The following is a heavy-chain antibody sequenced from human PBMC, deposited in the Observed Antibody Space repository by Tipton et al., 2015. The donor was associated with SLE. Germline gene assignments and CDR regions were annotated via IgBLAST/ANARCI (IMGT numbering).Heavy chain of an antibody. CDR3: ARGLRGSDYYYYYMDV. J-gene: IGHJ6*03. CDR2: VSSAGVT. Sequence: SLRLSCAASGFTFSSYGMKWVRQAPGKGLEWVSGVSSAGVTYYTDAVKGRFTISRDNSRDTLYLQMNTLIGDDSAVYYCARGLRGSDYYYYYMDVWGIGTTVTVS. D-gene: IGHD3-10*01. CDR1: GFTFSSYG. V-gene: IGHV3-23*01.